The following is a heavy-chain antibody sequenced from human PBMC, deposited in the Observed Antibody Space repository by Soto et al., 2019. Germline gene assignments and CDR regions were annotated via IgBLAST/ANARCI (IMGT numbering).Heavy chain of an antibody. D-gene: IGHD3-10*01. Sequence: GGSLRLSCTASGFTFGDYAMSWFRQAPGKGLEWVGFIRSKAYGGTTEYAASVKGRFTISRDDSKSIAYLQMNGLKTEDTAVYYCTRSSPKESYYFDYWGQGTLVTVSS. V-gene: IGHV3-49*03. J-gene: IGHJ4*02. CDR2: IRSKAYGGTT. CDR1: GFTFGDYA. CDR3: TRSSPKESYYFDY.